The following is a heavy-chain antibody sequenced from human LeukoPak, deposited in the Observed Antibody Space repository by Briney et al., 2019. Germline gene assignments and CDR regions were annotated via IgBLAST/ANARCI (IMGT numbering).Heavy chain of an antibody. CDR3: AQDSAGYTWG. CDR2: LGSGGYT. V-gene: IGHV3-23*01. CDR1: GFALTSAA. Sequence: GGSLRLSCAASGFALTSAAMDWVRQAPGKGLEWVSTLGSGGYTYYADSVKGRFTVSRDTSKNTLYLQMTSLRAEDTAIYYCAQDSAGYTWGWGQGTLVSVSS. D-gene: IGHD5-24*01. J-gene: IGHJ4*02.